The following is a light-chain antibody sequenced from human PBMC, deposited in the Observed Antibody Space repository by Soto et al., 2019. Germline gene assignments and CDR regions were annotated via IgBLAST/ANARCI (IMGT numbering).Light chain of an antibody. CDR2: GAS. CDR3: QQYDNLPPFT. V-gene: IGKV1-33*01. Sequence: DIQMTQSPSSLSASVGARVSITCQASQDIRTSLSWFQQKPGRAPKLLIYGASNLETGVPSRFRGSGSETDFTFTISSLQPEDIATYYWQQYDNLPPFTFGPGTKVDIK. J-gene: IGKJ3*01. CDR1: QDIRTS.